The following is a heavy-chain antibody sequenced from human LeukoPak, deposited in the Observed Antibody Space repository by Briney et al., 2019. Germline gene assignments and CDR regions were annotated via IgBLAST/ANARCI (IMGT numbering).Heavy chain of an antibody. CDR3: ARDSRGATGLDY. J-gene: IGHJ4*02. CDR1: GFTFSNYG. Sequence: ALRLSCPASGFTFSNYGMHRVRQAPGKGLEWVAVIWYDGSKKYYADSVKGRFTISRDNSKNTLYLQMNSLSAEDTAVYYCARDSRGATGLDYWGQGTLVSVSS. CDR2: IWYDGSKK. D-gene: IGHD5-12*01. V-gene: IGHV3-33*01.